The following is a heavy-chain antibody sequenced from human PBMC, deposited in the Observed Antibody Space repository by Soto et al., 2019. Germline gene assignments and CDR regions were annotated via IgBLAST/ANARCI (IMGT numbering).Heavy chain of an antibody. D-gene: IGHD5-12*01. V-gene: IGHV3-30*18. CDR3: VKDRVPGAYGNYYGMDV. CDR2: ISYDGSDK. Sequence: GGSLRLSCRVSGFTFNNSGMHWVRQAPGKGLEWMAVISYDGSDKYYADSVKGRVIISRDNSKNALNLEMNSLRAEDTAIYYCVKDRVPGAYGNYYGMDVWGQGTTVTVS. CDR1: GFTFNNSG. J-gene: IGHJ6*02.